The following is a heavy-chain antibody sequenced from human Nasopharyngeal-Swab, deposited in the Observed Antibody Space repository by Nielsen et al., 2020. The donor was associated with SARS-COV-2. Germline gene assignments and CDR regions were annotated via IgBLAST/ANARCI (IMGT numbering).Heavy chain of an antibody. D-gene: IGHD6-13*01. J-gene: IGHJ4*02. Sequence: SVKDACKASGYTFTSYGISWVRQAPGQGLEWMGWISAYNGNTNYAQKLQGRVTMTTDTSTSTAYMELRSLRSDDTAVYYCARKPGIAAAGTLDYWGQGTLVTVSS. V-gene: IGHV1-18*04. CDR1: GYTFTSYG. CDR3: ARKPGIAAAGTLDY. CDR2: ISAYNGNT.